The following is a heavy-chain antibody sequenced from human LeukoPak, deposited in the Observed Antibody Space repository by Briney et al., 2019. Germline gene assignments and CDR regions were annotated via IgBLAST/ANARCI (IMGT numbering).Heavy chain of an antibody. D-gene: IGHD3-16*01. CDR1: GFTFSSYG. CDR2: ISYDGSNK. J-gene: IGHJ4*02. CDR3: AKGSGWGSPLDY. V-gene: IGHV3-30*18. Sequence: PGGSLRLSCAASGFTFSSYGMHWVRQAPGKGLEWVAVISYDGSNKYYADSVKGRFTISRDNSKNTLYLQMNSLRAEDTAVYYCAKGSGWGSPLDYWGQGTLVTVSS.